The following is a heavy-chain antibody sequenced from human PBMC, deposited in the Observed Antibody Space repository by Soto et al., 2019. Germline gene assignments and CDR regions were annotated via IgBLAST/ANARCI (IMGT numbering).Heavy chain of an antibody. CDR3: AKGGRRLLGLVINPVYY. D-gene: IGHD3-3*01. CDR2: ISYDGSNK. V-gene: IGHV3-30*18. J-gene: IGHJ4*02. Sequence: QVQLVESGGGVVQPGRSLRLSCAASGFTFSSYGMHWVRQAPGKGLEWVAVISYDGSNKYYADSVKGRFTISRDNSKNTLYLQMNSLRAEDTAVYSCAKGGRRLLGLVINPVYYWGQGTLVTVSS. CDR1: GFTFSSYG.